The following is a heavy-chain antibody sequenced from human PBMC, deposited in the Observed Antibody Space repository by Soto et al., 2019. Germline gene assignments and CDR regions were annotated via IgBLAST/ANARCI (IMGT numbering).Heavy chain of an antibody. CDR1: GFTFSDYY. CDR2: ISSSGSTI. D-gene: IGHD6-19*01. J-gene: IGHJ3*02. CDR3: ASLAVAGPLNAFDI. Sequence: QVQLVESGGGLVKPGGSLRLSCAASGFTFSDYYMSWIRQAPGKGLEWVSYISSSGSTIYYADSVKGRFTISRDNAKNSLYLQMNSLRAEDTAVDYCASLAVAGPLNAFDIWGQGTMVTVSS. V-gene: IGHV3-11*01.